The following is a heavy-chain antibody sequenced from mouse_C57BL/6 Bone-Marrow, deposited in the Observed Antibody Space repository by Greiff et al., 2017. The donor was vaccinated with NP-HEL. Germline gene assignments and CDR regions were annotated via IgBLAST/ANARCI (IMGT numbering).Heavy chain of an antibody. CDR2: INPNNGGT. CDR1: GYTFTDYY. J-gene: IGHJ3*01. CDR3: ARRGVYEAWFAY. D-gene: IGHD1-1*01. V-gene: IGHV1-26*01. Sequence: EVQLQQSGPELVKPGASVKISCKASGYTFTDYYMNWVKQSHGKSLEWIGDINPNNGGTSYNQKFKGKATLTVDKSSSTAYMELRSLTSEDSAVYYCARRGVYEAWFAYWGQGTLVTVSA.